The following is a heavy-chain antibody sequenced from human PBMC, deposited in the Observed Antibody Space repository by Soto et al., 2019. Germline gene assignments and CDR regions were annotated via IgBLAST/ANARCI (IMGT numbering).Heavy chain of an antibody. D-gene: IGHD5-12*01. J-gene: IGHJ4*02. CDR1: GASISNGGYY. Sequence: SETLSLTCTVSGASISNGGYYWSWIRQQPGRGLEWIGYIFYSGRTYYNPSLKSRVSISVDTSKNQFSLKLSSVTAADTAVYYCASSSRDGYNAVDYWGQGTLVTVSS. CDR3: ASSSRDGYNAVDY. V-gene: IGHV4-31*03. CDR2: IFYSGRT.